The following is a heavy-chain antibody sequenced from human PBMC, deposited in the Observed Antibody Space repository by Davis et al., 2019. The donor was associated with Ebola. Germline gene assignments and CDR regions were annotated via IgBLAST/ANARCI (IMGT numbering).Heavy chain of an antibody. CDR3: ARDTWYSGDDNGGD. CDR1: GGSISSSFYY. CDR2: NYYSGST. Sequence: GSLRLSCTVSGGSISSSFYYWGWVRQPPGKGLEWIGSNYYSGSTNYNPSLKSRVTISVDTSKNQFSLKLSSVTAADTAVYYCARDTWYSGDDNGGDWGQGTLVTVSS. V-gene: IGHV4-39*07. J-gene: IGHJ4*02. D-gene: IGHD1-26*01.